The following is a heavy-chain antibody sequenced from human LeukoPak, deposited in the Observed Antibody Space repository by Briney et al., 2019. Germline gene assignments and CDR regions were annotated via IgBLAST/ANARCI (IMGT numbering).Heavy chain of an antibody. D-gene: IGHD6-13*01. CDR2: IYYSGST. V-gene: IGHV4-39*01. Sequence: SETLSLTCTVSGGSISSSSYYWGWIRQPPGKGLEWIGSIYYSGSTYYNPSLKSRVTISVDTSKNQFSLKLSSVTAADTAVYYCARLFFRAAAGPPDFDYWGQGTLVTVSS. CDR3: ARLFFRAAAGPPDFDY. CDR1: GGSISSSSYY. J-gene: IGHJ4*02.